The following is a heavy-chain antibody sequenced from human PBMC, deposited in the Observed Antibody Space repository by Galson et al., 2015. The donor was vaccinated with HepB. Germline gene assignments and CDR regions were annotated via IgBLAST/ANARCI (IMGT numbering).Heavy chain of an antibody. V-gene: IGHV3-20*03. J-gene: IGHJ4*02. CDR2: LNWNGGST. Sequence: SLRLSYAASGFTFENHGMNWVRQAPGKGLEWVSGLNWNGGSTGYADSVKGRFTISRDNAKNSLYLQMNSLRAEDTALYYCARDISYISFDYWGQGTLVTVSS. D-gene: IGHD1-1*01. CDR3: ARDISYISFDY. CDR1: GFTFENHG.